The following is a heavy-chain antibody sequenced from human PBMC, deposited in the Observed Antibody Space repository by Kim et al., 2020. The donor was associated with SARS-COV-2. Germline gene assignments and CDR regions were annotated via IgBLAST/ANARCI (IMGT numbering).Heavy chain of an antibody. CDR3: ARDRNGYNQIDY. Sequence: SETLSLTCTVSGGSISSGDYYWSWIRQHPGRGLEWVGYIYYSGTTYYNPSLQSRLTMSVDTSKNQFSLKLSSVTAADTAVYYCARDRNGYNQIDYWGRGTLVTVSS. J-gene: IGHJ4*02. CDR2: IYYSGTT. V-gene: IGHV4-31*03. CDR1: GGSISSGDYY. D-gene: IGHD5-12*01.